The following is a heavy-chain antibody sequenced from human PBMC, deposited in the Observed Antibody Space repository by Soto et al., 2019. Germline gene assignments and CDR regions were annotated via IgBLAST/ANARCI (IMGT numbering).Heavy chain of an antibody. V-gene: IGHV1-69*13. Sequence: SVKVSCKASGGTFSSYAISWVRQAPGQGLEWMGGIIPIFGTANYAQKFQGRVTITADESTSTAYMELSSVTAADTAVYYCARTLLTTVTTPFDYWGQGTLVTVSS. CDR1: GGTFSSYA. J-gene: IGHJ4*02. CDR3: ARTLLTTVTTPFDY. D-gene: IGHD4-4*01. CDR2: IIPIFGTA.